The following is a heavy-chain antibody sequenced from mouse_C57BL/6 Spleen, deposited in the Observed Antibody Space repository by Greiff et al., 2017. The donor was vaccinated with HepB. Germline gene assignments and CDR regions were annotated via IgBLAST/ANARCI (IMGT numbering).Heavy chain of an antibody. CDR3: ARNGGSSYNWYFDV. J-gene: IGHJ1*03. V-gene: IGHV2-9-1*01. CDR2: IWSGGGT. CDR1: GFSLTSYA. D-gene: IGHD1-1*01. Sequence: VKLMESGPGLVAPSQSLSITCTVSGFSLTSYAISWVRQPPGKGLEWLGVIWSGGGTNYNSALKSKLSISKDNSKSQVFLKMNSLQTDDTARYYCARNGGSSYNWYFDVWGTGTTVTVSS.